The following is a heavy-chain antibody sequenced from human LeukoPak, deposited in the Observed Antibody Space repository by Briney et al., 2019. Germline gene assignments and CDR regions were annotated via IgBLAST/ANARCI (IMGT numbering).Heavy chain of an antibody. D-gene: IGHD5-12*01. CDR3: ARTSPDKYSGTGFDY. Sequence: ASVKVSCKASGYTFTSYGISWVRQAPGQGLEWMGWISAYNGNTNYAQKLQGRVTMTTDTSTSTAYMELRSLRSDDTAVYYCARTSPDKYSGTGFDYWGQGTLVTVSS. CDR1: GYTFTSYG. J-gene: IGHJ4*02. CDR2: ISAYNGNT. V-gene: IGHV1-18*01.